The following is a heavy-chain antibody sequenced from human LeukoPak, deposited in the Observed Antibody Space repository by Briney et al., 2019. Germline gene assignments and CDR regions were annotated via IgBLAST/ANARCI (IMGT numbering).Heavy chain of an antibody. CDR2: ISAYNGNT. Sequence: ASVKVSCKASGYTFTSYGISWVRQAPGQGLEWMGWISAYNGNTNYAQKLQGRVTMTTDTSTSTAYMELRSLRSDDTAVYYCAREGAYYYDSSGYYRRSAFDIWGQGTMVTVSS. V-gene: IGHV1-18*01. CDR1: GYTFTSYG. J-gene: IGHJ3*02. D-gene: IGHD3-22*01. CDR3: AREGAYYYDSSGYYRRSAFDI.